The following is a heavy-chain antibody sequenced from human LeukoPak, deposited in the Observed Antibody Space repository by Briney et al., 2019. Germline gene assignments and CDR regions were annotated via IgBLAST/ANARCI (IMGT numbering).Heavy chain of an antibody. V-gene: IGHV4-39*07. CDR3: AKYCGGDCFRNFDS. D-gene: IGHD2-21*02. CDR1: GGSISSSSYY. CDR2: IYYSGST. Sequence: SETLSLTCTVSGGSISSSSYYWGWIRQPPGKGLEWIGSIYYSGSTYYNPSLKSRVTISVDTSKNQFSLKLSSVTAADTAVYYCAKYCGGDCFRNFDSWGQGTLVTVSS. J-gene: IGHJ4*02.